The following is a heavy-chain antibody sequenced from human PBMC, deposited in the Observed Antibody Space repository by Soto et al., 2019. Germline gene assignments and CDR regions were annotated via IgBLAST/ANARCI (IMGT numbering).Heavy chain of an antibody. V-gene: IGHV4-59*12. CDR3: ARDNGYSYGYTLDH. CDR2: IYYNGNT. D-gene: IGHD5-18*01. J-gene: IGHJ4*02. Sequence: PSETLSLTCTVSGGSFSSYYWSWIRQPPGKGLEWIGYIYYNGNTNNNPSLKGRGTISVDTSKKQVSLKLTSVTAADTAVYYCARDNGYSYGYTLDHWGQGTLVTVSS. CDR1: GGSFSSYY.